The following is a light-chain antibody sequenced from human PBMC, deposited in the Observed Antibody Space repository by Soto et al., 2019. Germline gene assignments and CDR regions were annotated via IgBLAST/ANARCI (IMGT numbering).Light chain of an antibody. CDR3: QAWDSSTALYV. CDR2: QDT. CDR1: KLGDKY. Sequence: SYELTQPPSVSVSPGQTASITCSGDKLGDKYVCWYQQKPGQPPVLIIYQDTKRSSGIPARFSGSNSGNTATLTISGTQATDEADYYCQAWDSSTALYVFGTGTKLTVL. J-gene: IGLJ1*01. V-gene: IGLV3-1*01.